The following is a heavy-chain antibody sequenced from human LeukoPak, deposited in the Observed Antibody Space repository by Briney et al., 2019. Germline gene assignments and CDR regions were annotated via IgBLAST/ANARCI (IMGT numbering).Heavy chain of an antibody. D-gene: IGHD5-12*01. CDR2: ISAYNGNT. CDR1: GYTFTSYG. Sequence: ASVKVSCKASGYTFTSYGISWGRQAPGQGLEWMGWISAYNGNTNYAQKLQGRVTMTTDTSTSTAYMELSRLRSDDTAVYYCARAWLRLDPYFDYWGQGTLVTVSS. CDR3: ARAWLRLDPYFDY. V-gene: IGHV1-18*01. J-gene: IGHJ4*02.